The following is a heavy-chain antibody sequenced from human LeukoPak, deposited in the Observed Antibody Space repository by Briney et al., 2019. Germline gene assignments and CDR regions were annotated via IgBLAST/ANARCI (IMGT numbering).Heavy chain of an antibody. Sequence: SVKVSCKASGYHFINYAISWVRQAPGQGLEWMGGIIPIFGTANYAQKFQGRVTITTDESTSTAYMELSSLRSEDTAVYYCASTEQWLVSGLYYYYYMDVWGKGTTVTVSS. CDR2: IIPIFGTA. CDR3: ASTEQWLVSGLYYYYYMDV. CDR1: GYHFINYA. D-gene: IGHD6-19*01. V-gene: IGHV1-69*05. J-gene: IGHJ6*03.